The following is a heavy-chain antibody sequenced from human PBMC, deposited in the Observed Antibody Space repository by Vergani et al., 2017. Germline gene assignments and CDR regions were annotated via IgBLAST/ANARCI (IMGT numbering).Heavy chain of an antibody. CDR3: ATVRYGYCSGGSCYSIGGWFDP. J-gene: IGHJ5*02. CDR1: GYTLTELS. V-gene: IGHV1-24*01. CDR2: FDPEDGET. D-gene: IGHD2-15*01. Sequence: QVQLVQSGAEVKKPGASVKVSCKVSGYTLTELSMHWVRQAPGKGLEWMGGFDPEDGETIYAQKFQGRVTMTDDTSTDTAYMELSSLRSEDTAVYYCATVRYGYCSGGSCYSIGGWFDPWGQGTLVTVSS.